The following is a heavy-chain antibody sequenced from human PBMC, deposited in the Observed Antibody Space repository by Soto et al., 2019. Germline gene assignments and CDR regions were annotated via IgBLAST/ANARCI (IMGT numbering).Heavy chain of an antibody. CDR2: INAGNGNT. CDR3: ARPFEYGKAVAGTRIDY. Sequence: ASVKVSCKASGYTFTSYAMHWVRQAPGQRLEWMGWINAGNGNTKYSQKFQGRVTITRDTSASTAYMELSSLRSEDTAVYYCARPFEYGKAVAGTRIDYWGQGTLVTVSS. D-gene: IGHD6-19*01. V-gene: IGHV1-3*01. J-gene: IGHJ4*02. CDR1: GYTFTSYA.